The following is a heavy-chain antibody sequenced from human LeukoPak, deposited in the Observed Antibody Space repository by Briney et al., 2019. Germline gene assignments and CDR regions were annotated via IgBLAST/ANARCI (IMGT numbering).Heavy chain of an antibody. Sequence: GGSMRLSCAASGFTFEDYGMGWVRQVPGKGLEWVSSVSSNGGGTGEADSVKGRFTISRDNAKNSLYLQMTSLRAEDTAVYYCARPYSSSWYDKGLFDIWGQGTMVTISS. CDR2: VSSNGGGT. D-gene: IGHD6-13*01. V-gene: IGHV3-20*04. CDR3: ARPYSSSWYDKGLFDI. J-gene: IGHJ3*02. CDR1: GFTFEDYG.